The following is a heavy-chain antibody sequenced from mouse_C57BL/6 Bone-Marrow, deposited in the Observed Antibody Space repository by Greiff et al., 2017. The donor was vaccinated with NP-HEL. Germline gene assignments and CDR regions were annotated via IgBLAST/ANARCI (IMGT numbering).Heavy chain of an antibody. J-gene: IGHJ4*01. Sequence: VQLQQPGAELVKPGASVKLSCKASGYTFTSYWMHWVKQRPGQGLEWIGMIHPTSGSTNYNEKFKSKATLTVDKSSSTAYMQLSSLTSEDSAVYYCSKSESNLYAMDYWGQGTSVTVSS. V-gene: IGHV1-64*01. D-gene: IGHD1-3*01. CDR3: SKSESNLYAMDY. CDR2: IHPTSGST. CDR1: GYTFTSYW.